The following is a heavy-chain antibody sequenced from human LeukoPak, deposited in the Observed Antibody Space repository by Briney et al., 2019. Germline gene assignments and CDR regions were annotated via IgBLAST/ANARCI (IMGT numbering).Heavy chain of an antibody. V-gene: IGHV3-23*01. CDR2: FSGSGGST. D-gene: IGHD6-13*01. J-gene: IGHJ4*02. CDR1: GFTFSSYA. CDR3: AKDLMPRRRESWNRIAAAGPQPPDY. Sequence: PGGSLRLSCAASGFTFSSYAMSWVRQAPGKGLECISGFSGSGGSTYYGDSVKGRFTISRDNSKNTLYLQMNSLRAEDTAVYCCAKDLMPRRRESWNRIAAAGPQPPDYWGQGTLVTVSS.